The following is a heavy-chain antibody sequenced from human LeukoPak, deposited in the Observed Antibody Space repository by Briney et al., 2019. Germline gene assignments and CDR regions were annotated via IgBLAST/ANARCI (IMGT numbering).Heavy chain of an antibody. Sequence: GGSLRLSCAVSGLTFSDYSMAWVRQAPGKGLFWVSGISAGGGSTYYADSVKGRFTISRDNSKNTLYLQMDSLRAEDTAVYYCAKCARVTLFCSDAFDMWGQGTMVTVSS. CDR2: ISAGGGST. CDR3: AKCARVTLFCSDAFDM. V-gene: IGHV3-23*01. D-gene: IGHD3-9*01. J-gene: IGHJ3*02. CDR1: GLTFSDYS.